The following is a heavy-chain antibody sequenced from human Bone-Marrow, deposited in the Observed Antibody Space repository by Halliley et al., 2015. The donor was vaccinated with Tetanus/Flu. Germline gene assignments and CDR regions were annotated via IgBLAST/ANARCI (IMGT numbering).Heavy chain of an antibody. V-gene: IGHV3-9*01. CDR1: GFTFDDYS. D-gene: IGHD1-26*01. J-gene: IGHJ6*02. CDR2: ISWNSGSI. Sequence: FLRLSCAAYGFTFDDYSMHWVRQAPGKGLEWVSGISWNSGSIGYADSVKGRFTIPRDNAKNSLYLQMNSLRAEDTALYYCAKETRSGTSYYYYGMDVWGQGSTVTFSS. CDR3: AKETRSGTSYYYYGMDV.